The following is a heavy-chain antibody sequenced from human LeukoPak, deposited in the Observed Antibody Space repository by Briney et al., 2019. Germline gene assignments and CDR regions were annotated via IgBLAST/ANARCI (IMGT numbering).Heavy chain of an antibody. Sequence: SETLSLTCTVSGYSISSGYYWGWIRQPPGKGLEWIGSNYYSGSTYYNPFLKRRAIIAVHSSKNQFALKLSSVAAADTAVYYCASARGSASYFGIYYFDYWGQGTLVSVSS. J-gene: IGHJ4*02. CDR1: GYSISSGYY. V-gene: IGHV4-38-2*02. D-gene: IGHD1-26*01. CDR3: ASARGSASYFGIYYFDY. CDR2: NYYSGST.